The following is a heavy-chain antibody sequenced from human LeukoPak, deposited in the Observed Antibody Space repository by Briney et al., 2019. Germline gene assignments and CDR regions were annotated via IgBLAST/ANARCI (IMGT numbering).Heavy chain of an antibody. V-gene: IGHV3-7*03. CDR3: VRDPFDSSGHDQGAY. CDR1: GFTLNTYW. D-gene: IGHD3-22*01. CDR2: IKQDGSEK. Sequence: GGSLRLSCAASGFTLNTYWMSWVRQAPGKGLEWVANIKQDGSEKYYVDSVKGRFTLSRDNSKNMVHLQMNSLRVDDTAVYYCVRDPFDSSGHDQGAYWGQGALVTVSS. J-gene: IGHJ4*02.